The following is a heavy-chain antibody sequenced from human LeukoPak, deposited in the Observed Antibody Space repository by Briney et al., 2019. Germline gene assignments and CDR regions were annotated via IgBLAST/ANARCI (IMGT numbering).Heavy chain of an antibody. J-gene: IGHJ4*02. CDR2: IYSGGRT. CDR3: ARDYYDSSGYYYLDY. Sequence: GGSLRLSCAASGFTVSSNYMSWVRQAPGKGLEWVSVIYSGGRTYYADSVKGRFTISRHNSKNPLYLQMNSLRAEDTAVYYCARDYYDSSGYYYLDYWGQGTLVTVSS. V-gene: IGHV3-53*04. D-gene: IGHD3-22*01. CDR1: GFTVSSNY.